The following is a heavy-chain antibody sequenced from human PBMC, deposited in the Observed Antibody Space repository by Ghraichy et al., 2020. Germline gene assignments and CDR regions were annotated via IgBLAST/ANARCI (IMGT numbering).Heavy chain of an antibody. Sequence: SETLSLTCTVSGGSISSSSYYWGWIRQPPGKGLEWIGSIYYSGSTYYNPSLKSRVTISVDTSKNQFSLKLSSVTAADTAVYYCARSQSIAAAGNWVDYWGQGTLVTVSS. J-gene: IGHJ4*02. D-gene: IGHD6-13*01. CDR3: ARSQSIAAAGNWVDY. CDR2: IYYSGST. V-gene: IGHV4-39*01. CDR1: GGSISSSSYY.